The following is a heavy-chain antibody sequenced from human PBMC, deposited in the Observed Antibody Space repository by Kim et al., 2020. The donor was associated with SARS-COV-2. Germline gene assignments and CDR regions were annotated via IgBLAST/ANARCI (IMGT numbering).Heavy chain of an antibody. CDR1: GFTFSSYG. D-gene: IGHD6-19*01. CDR2: IWYDGSNK. Sequence: GGSLRLSCAASGFTFSSYGMHWVRQAAGKGLEWVAVIWYDGSNKYYADSVKGRFTISRDNSKNTLYLQMNSLRAEDTAVYYCARDGGGAVAGNIDYWGQGTLVTVSS. V-gene: IGHV3-33*01. J-gene: IGHJ4*02. CDR3: ARDGGGAVAGNIDY.